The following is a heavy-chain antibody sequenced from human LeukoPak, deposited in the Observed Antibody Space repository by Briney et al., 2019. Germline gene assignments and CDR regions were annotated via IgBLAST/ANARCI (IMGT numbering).Heavy chain of an antibody. CDR1: GFTFSSYS. CDR2: ISSSSSYI. CDR3: ARDPTMDTAMVTSDY. J-gene: IGHJ4*02. D-gene: IGHD5-18*01. V-gene: IGHV3-21*01. Sequence: GSLRLSCAASGFTFSSYSMNWVRQAPGKGLEWVSSISSSSSYIYYADSVKGRFTISRDNAKNSLYLQMNSLRAEDTAVYCCARDPTMDTAMVTSDYWGQGTLVTVSS.